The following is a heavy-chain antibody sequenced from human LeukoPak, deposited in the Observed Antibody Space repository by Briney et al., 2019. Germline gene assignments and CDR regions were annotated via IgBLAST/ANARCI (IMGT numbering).Heavy chain of an antibody. J-gene: IGHJ4*02. CDR3: ARGEDFWSGYYTFHY. V-gene: IGHV4-4*02. CDR2: IYHSGST. D-gene: IGHD3-3*01. CDR1: GGSISSSNW. Sequence: PSETLSLTCAVSGGSISSSNWWSWVRQPPGKGLEWIGEIYHSGSTYYNPSLKSRVTISVDRSKNQFSLKLSSVTAADTAVHYCARGEDFWSGYYTFHYWGQGTLVTVSS.